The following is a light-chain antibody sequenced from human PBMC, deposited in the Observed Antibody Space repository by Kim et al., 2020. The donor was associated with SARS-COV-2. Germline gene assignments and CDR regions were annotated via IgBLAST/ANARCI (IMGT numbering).Light chain of an antibody. CDR1: QGVSSN. V-gene: IGKV3-15*01. CDR3: QQYDIWPRT. J-gene: IGKJ1*01. Sequence: EIVMTQSLATLSVSPGERATLSCRASQGVSSNLAWYQQKPGQAPTLLFFGASTRATNTPPRFSGSGSGTQFTPTISGLQSEDFAVYYCQQYDIWPRTFGQETKVDI. CDR2: GAS.